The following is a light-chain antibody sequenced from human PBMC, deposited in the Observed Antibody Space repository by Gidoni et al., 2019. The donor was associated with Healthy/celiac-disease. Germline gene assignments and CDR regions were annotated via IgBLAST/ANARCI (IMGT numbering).Light chain of an antibody. CDR2: DAS. Sequence: DIVLTQSPATLSLSPGERATLSCRASQGVSSYLAWYQQKPGQAPRLLIYDASNRATGIPARFSGSGPGTDFTLTISSLEPEDFAVYYCQQRSNWQRGFTFGPGTKVDIK. V-gene: IGKV3D-11*01. CDR1: QGVSSY. J-gene: IGKJ3*01. CDR3: QQRSNWQRGFT.